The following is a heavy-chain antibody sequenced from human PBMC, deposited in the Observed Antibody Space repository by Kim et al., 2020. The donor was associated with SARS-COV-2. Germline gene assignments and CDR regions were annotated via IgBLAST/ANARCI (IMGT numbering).Heavy chain of an antibody. D-gene: IGHD1-26*01. V-gene: IGHV3-30*09. J-gene: IGHJ5*02. CDR2: ISYDGSNK. Sequence: GSLRLSCAASGFTFSSYAIHWVRQAPGKVLEWVAVISYDGSNKYYADSLKGRFAISRDNSKNTLYLQMNSLRAEDTAVYFCARPYSGSYYSWFDPWGQGTLVTVSS. CDR1: GFTFSSYA. CDR3: ARPYSGSYYSWFDP.